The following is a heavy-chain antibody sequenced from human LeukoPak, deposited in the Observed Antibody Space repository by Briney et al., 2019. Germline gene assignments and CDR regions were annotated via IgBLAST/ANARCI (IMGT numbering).Heavy chain of an antibody. CDR2: ISGSGDTT. Sequence: GGSLRLSCAASGFTFSSYAMNWVRQAPGKGLEWVSFISGSGDTTYYADSVKGRFTISRDSSKNTLYLQMNSLRAEDTAVYYCAKSKGESRGASNYWGQGTLVTVSS. CDR1: GFTFSSYA. D-gene: IGHD1-26*01. CDR3: AKSKGESRGASNY. J-gene: IGHJ4*02. V-gene: IGHV3-23*01.